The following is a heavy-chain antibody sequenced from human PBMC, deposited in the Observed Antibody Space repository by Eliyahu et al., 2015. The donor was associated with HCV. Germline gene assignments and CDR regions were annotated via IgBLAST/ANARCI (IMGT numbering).Heavy chain of an antibody. CDR2: IYASGST. J-gene: IGHJ4*02. D-gene: IGHD4-23*01. CDR1: SGSISSYF. V-gene: IGHV4-4*07. CDR3: ARGVDYGGNPEEV. Sequence: QVQLQESGSGLVKPSETLSLTCXVSSGSISSYFWSWIRQPAGKRLEWIGRIYASGSTDYNPSLKSRVTMSVDTSKNQVSLKLRSVTAADTAAYYCARGVDYGGNPEEVWGQGTLVTVSS.